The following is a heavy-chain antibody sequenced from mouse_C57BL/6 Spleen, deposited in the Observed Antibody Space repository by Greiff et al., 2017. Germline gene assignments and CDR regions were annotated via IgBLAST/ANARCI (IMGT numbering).Heavy chain of an antibody. D-gene: IGHD1-1*01. CDR1: GFTFSDYY. CDR2: INYDGSST. J-gene: IGHJ1*03. Sequence: EVQLVESEGGLVQPGSSMTLSCTASGFTFSDYYMAWVRQVPEKGLEWVANINYDGSSTYYLDSLKSRFIISRDNAKNILYLQMSSLKSEDTATYYCARSYYYGSPYWYFDVWGTGTTVTVSS. V-gene: IGHV5-16*01. CDR3: ARSYYYGSPYWYFDV.